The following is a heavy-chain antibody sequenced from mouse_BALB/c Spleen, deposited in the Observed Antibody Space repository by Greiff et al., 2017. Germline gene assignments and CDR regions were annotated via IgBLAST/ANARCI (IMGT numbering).Heavy chain of an antibody. CDR3: AREDDGYYTWFAY. Sequence: EVKLMESGGGLVKPGGSLKLSCAASGFTFSSYAISWVRQTPEKRLEWVASISSGGSTYYPDSVKGRFTISRDNARNILYLQMSSLRSEDTAMYYCAREDDGYYTWFAYWGQGTLVTVSA. CDR2: ISSGGST. D-gene: IGHD2-3*01. CDR1: GFTFSSYA. J-gene: IGHJ3*01. V-gene: IGHV5-6-5*01.